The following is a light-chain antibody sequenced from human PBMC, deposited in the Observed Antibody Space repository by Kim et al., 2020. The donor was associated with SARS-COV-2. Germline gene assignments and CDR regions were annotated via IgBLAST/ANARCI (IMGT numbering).Light chain of an antibody. V-gene: IGKV3-20*01. CDR2: GAS. CDR3: QQYGHSPET. J-gene: IGKJ1*01. Sequence: LTQSPDTLSLSPGERGILSCRASQSVNSNFLAWYHQKPGQAPRLLIHGASTRATGIPDRFSGSGSERDFTLTITRLQPEDFGVYYCQQYGHSPETFGQGTKVDIK. CDR1: QSVNSNF.